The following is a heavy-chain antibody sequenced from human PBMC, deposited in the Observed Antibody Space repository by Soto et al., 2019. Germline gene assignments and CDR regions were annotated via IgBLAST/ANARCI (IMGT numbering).Heavy chain of an antibody. CDR1: GYTFTGYY. Sequence: ASVQVSCKASGYTFTGYYMHWVRQAPGQGLEWMGWINPNSGGTNYAQKFQGWVTMTRDTSISTAYMELSRLRSDDTAVYYCARARARGYSGYDAFDIWGQGTMVTVSS. J-gene: IGHJ3*02. CDR2: INPNSGGT. V-gene: IGHV1-2*04. D-gene: IGHD5-12*01. CDR3: ARARARGYSGYDAFDI.